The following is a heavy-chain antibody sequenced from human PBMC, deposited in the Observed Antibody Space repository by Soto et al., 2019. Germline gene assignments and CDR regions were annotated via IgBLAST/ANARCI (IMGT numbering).Heavy chain of an antibody. CDR2: MNPNSGNT. CDR3: ARDKSSGYSYDY. J-gene: IGHJ4*02. Sequence: QVQLVQSGAEVKKPGASVKVSCKASGYTFTSYDINWVRQATGQGLEWMGWMNPNSGNTAYAQKFQGRVTMTRNTSTSTAYMAPSRLRSEDTAVYYCARDKSSGYSYDYWGQGTLVTVSS. V-gene: IGHV1-8*01. CDR1: GYTFTSYD. D-gene: IGHD3-22*01.